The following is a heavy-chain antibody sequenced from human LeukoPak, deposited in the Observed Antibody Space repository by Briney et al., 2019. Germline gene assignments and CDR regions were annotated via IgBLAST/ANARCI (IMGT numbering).Heavy chain of an antibody. CDR3: EGHYYDSSGYLAYYFDY. D-gene: IGHD3-22*01. J-gene: IGHJ4*02. V-gene: IGHV3-23*01. CDR1: GFTFSSYG. Sequence: GGSLRLSCAASGFTFSSYGMSWVRQAPGKGLEWVSAISGSGGSTYYADSVKGRFTISRDNSKNTLYLQMNSLRAEDTAVYYCEGHYYDSSGYLAYYFDYWGQGTLVTVSS. CDR2: ISGSGGST.